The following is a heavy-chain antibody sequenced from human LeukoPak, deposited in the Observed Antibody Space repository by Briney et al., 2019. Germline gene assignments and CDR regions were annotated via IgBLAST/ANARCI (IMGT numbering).Heavy chain of an antibody. J-gene: IGHJ4*02. V-gene: IGHV4-39*07. CDR3: ARGTLYSGWSYYFDY. D-gene: IGHD6-19*01. CDR2: VYYSGTT. Sequence: SETLSLTCSVSGGSISLSYYYWGWIRQPPGKALEWIGSVYYSGTTSYNPSLKSRVTISVDMSKNHFSLRLSSVTAADTAMYYCARGTLYSGWSYYFDYWGQGTLVTVSS. CDR1: GGSISLSYYY.